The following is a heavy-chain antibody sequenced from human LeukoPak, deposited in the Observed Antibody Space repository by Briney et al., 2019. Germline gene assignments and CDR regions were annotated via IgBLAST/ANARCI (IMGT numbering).Heavy chain of an antibody. CDR2: ISSSGSSI. CDR1: GFTFSSYE. D-gene: IGHD2-2*01. V-gene: IGHV3-48*03. Sequence: GGSLRRSCAASGFTFSSYEMNWVRQAPGKGLEWVSYISSSGSSIYYADSVKGRFTISRDNAKNSLYLQMNSLRAEDTAVYYCARDPRCSSMSCYRSSFYGMDVWGQGTTVTVSS. J-gene: IGHJ6*02. CDR3: ARDPRCSSMSCYRSSFYGMDV.